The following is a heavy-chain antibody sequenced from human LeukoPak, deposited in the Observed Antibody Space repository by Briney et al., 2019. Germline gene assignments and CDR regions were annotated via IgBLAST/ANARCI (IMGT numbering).Heavy chain of an antibody. V-gene: IGHV4-34*01. CDR2: INHSGST. CDR3: ASEFAMVREGRFDP. D-gene: IGHD3-10*01. Sequence: SETLSLTCAVYGGSFSGYYWSWIRQPPGKGLEWIGEINHSGSTNYNPSLKSRVTISVDTSKNQFSLQLNSVTPEDTAVYYCASEFAMVREGRFDPWGQGTLVTVSS. CDR1: GGSFSGYY. J-gene: IGHJ5*02.